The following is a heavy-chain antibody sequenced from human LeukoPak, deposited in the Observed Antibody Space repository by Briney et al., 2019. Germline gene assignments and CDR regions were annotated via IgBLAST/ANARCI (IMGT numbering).Heavy chain of an antibody. D-gene: IGHD3-10*01. V-gene: IGHV3-15*01. Sequence: GSLRLSFAASGFTFSYAWMTWVRQAPGKGLEWVGRIKIKPDGGTTDYAAPVKGRFTISRDDSKNTLYLQMNSLKTEDTAVYYCTTDDFYDSNWGQGTLVTVSS. J-gene: IGHJ4*02. CDR2: IKIKPDGGTT. CDR3: TTDDFYDSN. CDR1: GFTFSYAW.